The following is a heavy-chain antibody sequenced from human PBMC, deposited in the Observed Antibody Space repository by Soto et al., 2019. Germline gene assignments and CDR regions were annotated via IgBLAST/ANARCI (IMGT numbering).Heavy chain of an antibody. V-gene: IGHV3-49*03. Sequence: GGSLRLSCTASGFTFGDYAMSWFRQAPGKGLEWVGFIRSKAYGGTTEYAASVKGRFTISRDDSKSIAYLQMNSLKTEDTAVYYCTREAARPAYYYYYYMDVWGKGTTVTVSS. CDR3: TREAARPAYYYYYYMDV. D-gene: IGHD6-6*01. CDR1: GFTFGDYA. J-gene: IGHJ6*03. CDR2: IRSKAYGGTT.